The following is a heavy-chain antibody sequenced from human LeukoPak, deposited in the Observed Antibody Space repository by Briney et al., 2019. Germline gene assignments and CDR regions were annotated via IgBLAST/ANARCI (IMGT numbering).Heavy chain of an antibody. CDR1: GFTFSSYA. CDR2: ISSNGGST. V-gene: IGHV3-23*01. CDR3: AKYRGDGYKWGYFQE. D-gene: IGHD5-24*01. J-gene: IGHJ1*01. Sequence: PGGSLRPSCAASGFTFSSYAMSWVRQAPGKGLEWVSGISSNGGSTYYADSVKGRFTISRDNSKNTLCLQINSLRAEDTAVYYCAKYRGDGYKWGYFQEWGQGTLVTVSS.